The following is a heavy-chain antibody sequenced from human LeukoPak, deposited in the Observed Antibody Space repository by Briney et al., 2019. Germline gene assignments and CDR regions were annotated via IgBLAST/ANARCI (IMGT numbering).Heavy chain of an antibody. CDR1: GGSISSYY. CDR3: ARDLEYSSSTRFDY. D-gene: IGHD6-6*01. V-gene: IGHV4-4*07. CDR2: IYTSGST. Sequence: PSETLSLTCTVSGGSISSYYWSWIRQPAGKGLEWIGRIYTSGSTNYNPSLKSRVTMSVDTSKNQFSLKLSSVTAADTAVYYCARDLEYSSSTRFDYWGQGTMVTVS. J-gene: IGHJ4*02.